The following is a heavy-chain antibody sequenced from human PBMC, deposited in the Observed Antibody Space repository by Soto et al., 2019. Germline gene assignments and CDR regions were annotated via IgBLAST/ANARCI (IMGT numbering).Heavy chain of an antibody. J-gene: IGHJ6*02. D-gene: IGHD2-2*02. CDR2: IIPIFGTA. CDR3: ARGARIVVVPAAIDYYYGMDV. CDR1: GGTFSSYA. V-gene: IGHV1-69*13. Sequence: GASVKVSCKASGGTFSSYAISWVRQAPGQGLEWIGGIIPIFGTANYAQKLQGRVTITADESTSTAYMELSSLRSEDTAVYYFARGARIVVVPAAIDYYYGMDVWGQGTTVAVSS.